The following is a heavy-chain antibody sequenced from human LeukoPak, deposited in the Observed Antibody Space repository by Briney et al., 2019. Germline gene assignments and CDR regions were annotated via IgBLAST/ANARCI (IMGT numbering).Heavy chain of an antibody. Sequence: GGSLRHSCAASGLSLSNYWMNWVRQAPGKGLEWVASIRPDGSEKYYVGSLRGRFTISRDDARNSLYLQMNSLRAEDTAVYYCAEGGYWGQGTLVTVSS. CDR1: GLSLSNYW. CDR3: AEGGY. J-gene: IGHJ4*02. V-gene: IGHV3-7*01. CDR2: IRPDGSEK.